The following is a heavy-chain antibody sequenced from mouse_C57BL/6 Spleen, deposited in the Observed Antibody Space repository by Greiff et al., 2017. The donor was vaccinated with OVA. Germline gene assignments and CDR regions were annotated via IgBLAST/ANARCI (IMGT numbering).Heavy chain of an antibody. CDR1: GFTFSSYA. CDR3: ARDQRLTGGFAY. V-gene: IGHV5-4*01. Sequence: EVMLVESGGGLVKPGGSLKLSCAASGFTFSSYAMSWVPQTPEKRLEWVATISDGGSYTYYPYNVKGRYTISRDNAKKNLYLQMSHLKSEATAMYYCARDQRLTGGFAYWGQGTLVTVSA. D-gene: IGHD4-1*01. J-gene: IGHJ3*01. CDR2: ISDGGSYT.